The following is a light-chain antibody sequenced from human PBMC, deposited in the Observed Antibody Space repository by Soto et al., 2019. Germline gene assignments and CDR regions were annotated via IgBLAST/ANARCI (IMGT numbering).Light chain of an antibody. Sequence: QSVLTQPPSVSAAPGQTVTSSCSGSSSNIGNHYVSWYQQFPGTAPKLLLYDNNERPSGIPDRFSGSKPGTSATLGITGLQTGDEADYYCAAWDNSLNVILFGGGTKLTVL. V-gene: IGLV1-51*01. CDR1: SSNIGNHY. J-gene: IGLJ2*01. CDR3: AAWDNSLNVIL. CDR2: DNN.